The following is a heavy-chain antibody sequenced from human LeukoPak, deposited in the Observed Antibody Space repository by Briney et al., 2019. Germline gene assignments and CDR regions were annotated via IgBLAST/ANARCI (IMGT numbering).Heavy chain of an antibody. CDR1: GYTFTSYD. CDR3: ARGLLTAAADDY. J-gene: IGHJ4*02. CDR2: MNPNSGNT. V-gene: IGHV1-8*01. D-gene: IGHD6-13*01. Sequence: GASVKVSCKASGYTFTSYDINWARQATGQGLEWMGWMNPNSGNTGYAQKFQGRVTMTRNTSISTAYMELSSLRSEDTAVYYCARGLLTAAADDYWGQGTLVTVSS.